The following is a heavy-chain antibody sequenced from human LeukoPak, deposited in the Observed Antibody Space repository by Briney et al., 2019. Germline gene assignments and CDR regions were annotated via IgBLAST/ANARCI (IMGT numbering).Heavy chain of an antibody. CDR2: ISDSGSST. Sequence: GGSLRLSCAASGFTFDTYTMSWVRQAPGKGLEWVSAISDSGSSTFYADSVKGRFTISRDKSKNTLYLQIHGLRADDTAVYYCARDRDWNFDYWGQGTLVTVSS. CDR1: GFTFDTYT. J-gene: IGHJ4*02. V-gene: IGHV3-23*01. CDR3: ARDRDWNFDY. D-gene: IGHD3/OR15-3a*01.